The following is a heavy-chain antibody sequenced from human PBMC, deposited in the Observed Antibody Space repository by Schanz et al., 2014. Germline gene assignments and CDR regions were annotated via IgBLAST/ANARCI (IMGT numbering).Heavy chain of an antibody. CDR3: ARPARDSSGYYLFYFDY. CDR1: GGSISSGGYY. D-gene: IGHD3-22*01. Sequence: QVQLQESGPGLVKPSQTLSLTCTVSGGSISSGGYYWSWIRQHPGKGLEWIGYISYSGTTYYNPSLKSRVTKSVSTSKTQFSLKLSSVTAADTAVYYCARPARDSSGYYLFYFDYWGQGTLVTVSS. CDR2: ISYSGTT. J-gene: IGHJ4*02. V-gene: IGHV4-31*03.